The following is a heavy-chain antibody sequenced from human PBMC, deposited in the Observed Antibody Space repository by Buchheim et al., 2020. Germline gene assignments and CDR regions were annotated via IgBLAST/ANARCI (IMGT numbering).Heavy chain of an antibody. Sequence: EVQLLESGGGLVQPGGSLRLSCAASRFSFSNYAMSWVRQAPGKGLEWVSAISGSGGSIYYADSVKGRFTISRDNSKNTLYLQMNGLRAEDTAVYYCARCGGDTIFGVVPYNWFDPWGQGTL. CDR2: ISGSGGSI. CDR1: RFSFSNYA. CDR3: ARCGGDTIFGVVPYNWFDP. D-gene: IGHD3-3*01. J-gene: IGHJ5*02. V-gene: IGHV3-23*01.